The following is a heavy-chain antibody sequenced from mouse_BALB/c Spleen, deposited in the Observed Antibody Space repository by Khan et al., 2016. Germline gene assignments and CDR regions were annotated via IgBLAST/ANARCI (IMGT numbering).Heavy chain of an antibody. D-gene: IGHD1-1*01. J-gene: IGHJ2*01. Sequence: VQLQQSGAELVKPGASVKLSCTASGFNIKDTYMHWVKQRPEQGLEWIGRIDPANGTTKYDPKFQGKAPIPADTSSNHAYRQLSSLTSEDTAVYYWARYRLRSYYFDYWGQGTTLTVAS. V-gene: IGHV14-3*02. CDR1: GFNIKDTY. CDR3: ARYRLRSYYFDY. CDR2: IDPANGTT.